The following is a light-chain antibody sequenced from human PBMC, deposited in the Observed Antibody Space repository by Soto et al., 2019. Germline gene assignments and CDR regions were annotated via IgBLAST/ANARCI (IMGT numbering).Light chain of an antibody. V-gene: IGLV1-44*01. CDR2: SYD. CDR3: APWDATLDAYV. Sequence: QSALTQPPSASGTPGQRVTISCSTSSSNLGDNTVNCYQHVPGTAPKLLIYSYDQRPSGVPDRFSGSRSGTSASLAISGLQSEDEADYYCAPWDATLDAYVFGTGIQVTV. CDR1: SSNLGDNT. J-gene: IGLJ1*01.